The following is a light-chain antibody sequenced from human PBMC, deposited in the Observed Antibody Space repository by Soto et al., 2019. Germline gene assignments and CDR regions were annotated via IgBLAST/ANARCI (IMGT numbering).Light chain of an antibody. CDR1: QSIGSN. V-gene: IGKV3-15*01. J-gene: IGKJ1*01. Sequence: EIVMTQSPATLSVSPGERATLSCWASQSIGSNLAWYQQRPGQGPRLLIYDASTRATGIPARFSGSGSGTDFTLTISSLQYEDVAVYYCQQYNNWLRWTFGQGTKVEIK. CDR2: DAS. CDR3: QQYNNWLRWT.